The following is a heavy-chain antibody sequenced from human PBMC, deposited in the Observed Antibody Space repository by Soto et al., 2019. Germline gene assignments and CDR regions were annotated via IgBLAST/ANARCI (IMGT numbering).Heavy chain of an antibody. D-gene: IGHD2-15*01. Sequence: EAQLVESGGGLVKPGGSLRLSCAASDFTINNAWINWVRQAPGKGLEWVARVKTNSEGGATDYAAPLKGRFTISRDDSKNTLFLQMNSLKTEDTAVYYCTTGSVEGVWGQGATVTVSS. CDR1: DFTINNAW. J-gene: IGHJ6*02. V-gene: IGHV3-15*07. CDR2: VKTNSEGGAT. CDR3: TTGSVEGV.